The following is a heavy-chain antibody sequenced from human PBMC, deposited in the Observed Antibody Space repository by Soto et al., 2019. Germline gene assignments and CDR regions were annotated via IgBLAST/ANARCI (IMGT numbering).Heavy chain of an antibody. CDR1: GGSISSGGYY. CDR3: ARGIRITIFGVVMNNWFDP. Sequence: PSETLSLTCTVSGGSISSGGYYWSWIRQHPGKGLEWIGYIYYSGSTYYNPSLKSRVTISVDTSKNQFSLKLSSVTAADTAVYYCARGIRITIFGVVMNNWFDPWGQGTLVTVSS. V-gene: IGHV4-31*03. D-gene: IGHD3-3*01. CDR2: IYYSGST. J-gene: IGHJ5*02.